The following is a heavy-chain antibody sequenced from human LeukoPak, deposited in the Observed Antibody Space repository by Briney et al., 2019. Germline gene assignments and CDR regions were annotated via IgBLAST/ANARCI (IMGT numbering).Heavy chain of an antibody. CDR3: ARGGYGDYDWFDP. D-gene: IGHD4-17*01. CDR2: VYYNGNT. J-gene: IGHJ5*02. Sequence: PSETLSLTCTVSGGSISTSGYYWGWIRQPPGKGLEWMGSVYYNGNTYYHPSLKSRLTISLDTSNNQFSLKLSSVTAADTAVYYCARGGYGDYDWFDPWGQGTLVTVSS. CDR1: GGSISTSGYY. V-gene: IGHV4-39*07.